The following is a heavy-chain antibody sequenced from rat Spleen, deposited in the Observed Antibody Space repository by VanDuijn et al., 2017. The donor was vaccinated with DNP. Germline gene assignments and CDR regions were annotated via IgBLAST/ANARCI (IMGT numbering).Heavy chain of an antibody. CDR3: TTESAGLRVWDY. D-gene: IGHD1-4*01. V-gene: IGHV5-19*01. J-gene: IGHJ2*01. Sequence: EVQLVESGGGLVQPGRSLKLSCAASGFTFSNYDMAWVRQAPTKGLEWVASISSSGGTTSYRDSVKGRFTISRDNAKSTLYLQMDSLRSEDTATYCCTTESAGLRVWDYWGQGVMGTVSS. CDR1: GFTFSNYD. CDR2: ISSSGGTT.